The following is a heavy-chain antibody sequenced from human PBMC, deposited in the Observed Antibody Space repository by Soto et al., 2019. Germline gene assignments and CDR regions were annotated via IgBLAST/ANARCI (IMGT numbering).Heavy chain of an antibody. V-gene: IGHV1-2*02. CDR3: AREDWNSDYYYYGMDV. D-gene: IGHD1-7*01. CDR1: GYTLTGYY. J-gene: IGHJ6*02. CDR2: INPNSGGT. Sequence: ASVKLSCKASGYTLTGYYMHLLLQAPGQGLEWMGWINPNSGGTNYAQKFQGRVTMTRDTSISTAYMELSRLRSDDTAVYYCAREDWNSDYYYYGMDVWGQGTTVTVSS.